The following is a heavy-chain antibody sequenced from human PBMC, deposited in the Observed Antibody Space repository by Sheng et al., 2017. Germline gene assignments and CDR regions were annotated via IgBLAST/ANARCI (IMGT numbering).Heavy chain of an antibody. CDR1: GFTFSSYG. CDR3: AKVRTADGSYSANDY. D-gene: IGHD1-26*01. Sequence: QVQLVESGGGVVQPGRSLRLSCAASGFTFSSYGMHWVRQAPGKGLEWVAVISYDGSNKYYADSVKGRFTISRDNSKNTLYLQMNSLRAEDTAVYYCAKVRTADGSYSANDYWGQGTLVTVSS. V-gene: IGHV3-30*18. CDR2: ISYDGSNK. J-gene: IGHJ4*02.